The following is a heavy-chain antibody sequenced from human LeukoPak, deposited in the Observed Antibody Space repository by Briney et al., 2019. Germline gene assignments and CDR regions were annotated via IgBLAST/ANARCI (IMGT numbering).Heavy chain of an antibody. CDR3: ASGSSSSPVYWFDP. J-gene: IGHJ5*02. D-gene: IGHD6-6*01. V-gene: IGHV1-2*02. CDR2: INPNSGGT. CDR1: GYTFTGNY. Sequence: RASVKVSCKASGYTFTGNYMHWVRQAPGQGLEWMGWINPNSGGTNYAQKFQGRVTMTRDTSINTAYMELSRLISDDTAVYYCASGSSSSPVYWFDPWGQGTPVTVSS.